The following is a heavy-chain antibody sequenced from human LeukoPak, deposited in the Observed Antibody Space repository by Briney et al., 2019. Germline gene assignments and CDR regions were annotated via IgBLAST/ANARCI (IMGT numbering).Heavy chain of an antibody. Sequence: GGSLRLSCAASGFIFSDYYMSWVRQAPGKGLEWVSAISGSGGSTYYADSVKGRFTISRDNSKNTLYLQMNSLRVEDTAVYYCAKNPQYYYDSSGFFEYWGQGTLVTVSS. CDR2: ISGSGGST. J-gene: IGHJ4*02. CDR3: AKNPQYYYDSSGFFEY. D-gene: IGHD3-22*01. CDR1: GFIFSDYY. V-gene: IGHV3-23*01.